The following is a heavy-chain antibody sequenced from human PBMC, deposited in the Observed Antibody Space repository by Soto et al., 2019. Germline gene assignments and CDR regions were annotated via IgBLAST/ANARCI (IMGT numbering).Heavy chain of an antibody. Sequence: EVQLVESGGGLVKPGGSPRLSCAASGFTFNTYDMNWVRQAPGKGLEWVSSITTSSAYIYYADSLKGRITISRDNAKNSLFLQMNSLRAEDTAVYYCVRSGTARLLRPSWFDTWGQGTLVNVSS. CDR1: GFTFNTYD. J-gene: IGHJ5*02. D-gene: IGHD2-21*01. CDR2: ITTSSAYI. CDR3: VRSGTARLLRPSWFDT. V-gene: IGHV3-21*01.